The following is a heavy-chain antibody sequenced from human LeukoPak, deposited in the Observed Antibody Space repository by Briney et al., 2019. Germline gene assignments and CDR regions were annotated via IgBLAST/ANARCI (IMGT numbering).Heavy chain of an antibody. CDR3: ARAGDCYSISCPHGDMDV. Sequence: ASVKVSCKASGYTFTHYAINWVRQAPGQGLEWMGWINANSGNPRYAQGFTGRFVFSLDTSVSKAYLHTTGLKADDTAIYFCARAGDCYSISCPHGDMDVWGQGNTVTVPS. V-gene: IGHV7-4-1*02. D-gene: IGHD2-2*01. CDR2: INANSGNP. CDR1: GYTFTHYA. J-gene: IGHJ6*02.